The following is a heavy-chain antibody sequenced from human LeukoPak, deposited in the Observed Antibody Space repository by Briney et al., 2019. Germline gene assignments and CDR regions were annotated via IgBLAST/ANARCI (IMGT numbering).Heavy chain of an antibody. Sequence: SETLSLTCTVSGGSISSYYWSWIRQPPGKGLEWIGYIYYSGSTNYNPSLKSRVTISVDTSKNQFSLKLSSVTAADTAVYYCARVGVGGSGWGPSGYFDLWGRGTLVTVSS. CDR1: GGSISSYY. CDR3: ARVGVGGSGWGPSGYFDL. J-gene: IGHJ2*01. V-gene: IGHV4-59*01. D-gene: IGHD6-19*01. CDR2: IYYSGST.